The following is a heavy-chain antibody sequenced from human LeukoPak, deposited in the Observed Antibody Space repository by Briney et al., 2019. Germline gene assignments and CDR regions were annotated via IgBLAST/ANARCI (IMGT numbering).Heavy chain of an antibody. J-gene: IGHJ5*02. Sequence: SSETLSLTCTVSGGSISSSSYYWGWIRQPPGKGLEWIGSIYYSGSTYYNPSLKSRVTISVDTSKNQFSLKLSSVTAADTAVYYCARIWFGEWNNWFDPWGQGTLVTVSS. CDR2: IYYSGST. D-gene: IGHD3-10*01. CDR3: ARIWFGEWNNWFDP. CDR1: GGSISSSSYY. V-gene: IGHV4-39*01.